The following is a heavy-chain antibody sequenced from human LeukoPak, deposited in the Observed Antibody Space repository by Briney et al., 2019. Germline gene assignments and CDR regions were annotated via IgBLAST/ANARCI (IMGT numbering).Heavy chain of an antibody. D-gene: IGHD6-19*01. Sequence: SETLSLTCTVSGGSISSGDYYWSWIRQPPGKGLEWIGYIYYSGSTNYNPSLKSRVTISVDTSKNQFSLKLSSVTAADTAVYYCARDGDEAVAGTLNHWGQGTLVTVSS. J-gene: IGHJ5*02. CDR3: ARDGDEAVAGTLNH. CDR1: GGSISSGDYY. V-gene: IGHV4-61*08. CDR2: IYYSGST.